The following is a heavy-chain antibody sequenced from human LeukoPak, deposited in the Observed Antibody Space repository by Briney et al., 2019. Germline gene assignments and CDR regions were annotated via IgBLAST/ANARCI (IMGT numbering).Heavy chain of an antibody. Sequence: SETLSLTCTVSGGSISISSYYWGWIRQPPRKGLEWIGSIYYSGSTNYKPSLKSRVTISVDTSKIQFYLKLSSVAAADTAVYYCERDQLYFDSSGYYRTDAFDIWGQGTMVTVSS. CDR3: ERDQLYFDSSGYYRTDAFDI. CDR2: IYYSGST. V-gene: IGHV4-39*07. J-gene: IGHJ3*02. D-gene: IGHD3-22*01. CDR1: GGSISISSYY.